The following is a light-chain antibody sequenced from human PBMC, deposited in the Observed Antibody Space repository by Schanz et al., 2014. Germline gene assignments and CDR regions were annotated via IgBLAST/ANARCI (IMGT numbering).Light chain of an antibody. CDR2: DAS. Sequence: EIVLTQSPATLSLSPGERATLSCRASQSVRSLLAWYQQKPGQAPRLLIYDASTRATGIPARFSGSGSGTDFTLTISRLEPEDFVVYFCQQYGNSPPTFGQGTKVEIK. CDR3: QQYGNSPPT. V-gene: IGKV3-11*01. J-gene: IGKJ1*01. CDR1: QSVRSL.